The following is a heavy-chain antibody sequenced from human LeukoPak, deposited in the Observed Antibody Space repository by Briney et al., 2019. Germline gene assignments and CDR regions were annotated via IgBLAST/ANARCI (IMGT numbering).Heavy chain of an antibody. CDR2: INHSGRT. Sequence: XETLSLTCGVYGGSFSAYYWSWIRQPPGKGLEWLGEINHSGRTNYNPSLKSRLSISVETPKSQFSLRLTSVTAADTAVYHCARTDYGDYFNDAFDIWGQGIMATVSS. V-gene: IGHV4-34*01. CDR1: GGSFSAYY. CDR3: ARTDYGDYFNDAFDI. J-gene: IGHJ3*02. D-gene: IGHD4-17*01.